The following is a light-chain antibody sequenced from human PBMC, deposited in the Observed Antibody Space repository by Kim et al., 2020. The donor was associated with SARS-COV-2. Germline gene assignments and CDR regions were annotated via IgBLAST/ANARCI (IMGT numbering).Light chain of an antibody. Sequence: VSQGERATLSCRASQSVSSNLAWYQQKPGQAPRLLIYGASTRATGIPARFSGSGSGTEFTLTISSLQSEDFAVYYCQQYNNWPQTFGGGTKVDIK. J-gene: IGKJ4*01. CDR2: GAS. V-gene: IGKV3-15*01. CDR3: QQYNNWPQT. CDR1: QSVSSN.